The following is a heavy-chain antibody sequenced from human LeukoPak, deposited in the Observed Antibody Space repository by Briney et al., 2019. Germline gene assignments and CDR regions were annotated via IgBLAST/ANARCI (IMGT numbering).Heavy chain of an antibody. V-gene: IGHV3-23*01. CDR3: TRVMWDSSGYPIDY. D-gene: IGHD3-22*01. J-gene: IGHJ4*02. CDR2: ISGNGGRT. Sequence: PGGSLRLSCAASGFTFSSYWLSWVRQAPGKGLEWVSAISGNGGRTYYADSVKGRFTTPRDNSKNTLNLQVHRLRVEDTAVYYCTRVMWDSSGYPIDYWGQGSLVTVSS. CDR1: GFTFSSYW.